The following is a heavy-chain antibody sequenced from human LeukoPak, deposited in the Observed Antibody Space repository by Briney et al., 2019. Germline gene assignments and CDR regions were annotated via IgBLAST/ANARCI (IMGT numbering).Heavy chain of an antibody. D-gene: IGHD2-2*03. V-gene: IGHV3-23*01. CDR2: ISGSGGTT. Sequence: GGSLSLSCAASGFTFSNYAMSWVRQAPGKGLEWVSAISGSGGTTYSADSVKGRFTISRDNSKNTLYLQMNSLRAEDTAVYYCAKDGYCSSASCLNSYYYMDVWGKGTTVTVSS. J-gene: IGHJ6*03. CDR3: AKDGYCSSASCLNSYYYMDV. CDR1: GFTFSNYA.